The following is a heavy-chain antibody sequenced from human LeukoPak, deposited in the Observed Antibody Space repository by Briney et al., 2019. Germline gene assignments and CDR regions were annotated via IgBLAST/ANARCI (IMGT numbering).Heavy chain of an antibody. Sequence: GESLKISCKGSGYSFTSYWIAWVRQMPGKGLEWMGIIYPHDSNIKYSPPFQGQVTISADKSISTAYLQWSSLKASDTAMYYCARMIGLGEVSPYFDYWGQGTLVTVSS. J-gene: IGHJ4*02. V-gene: IGHV5-51*01. D-gene: IGHD3-16*01. CDR1: GYSFTSYW. CDR3: ARMIGLGEVSPYFDY. CDR2: IYPHDSNI.